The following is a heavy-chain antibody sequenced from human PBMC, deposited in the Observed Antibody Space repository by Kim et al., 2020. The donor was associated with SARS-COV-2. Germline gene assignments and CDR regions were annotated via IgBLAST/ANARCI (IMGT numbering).Heavy chain of an antibody. D-gene: IGHD3-22*01. CDR3: HITMIVVVRKADAFDI. Sequence: GGSLRLSCAASGFTFSSYEMNWVRQAPGKGLEWVSYISSSGSTIYYADSVKGRFTISRDNAKNSLYLQMNSLRAEDTAVYYCHITMIVVVRKADAFDIWGQGTMVTVSS. J-gene: IGHJ3*02. V-gene: IGHV3-48*03. CDR2: ISSSGSTI. CDR1: GFTFSSYE.